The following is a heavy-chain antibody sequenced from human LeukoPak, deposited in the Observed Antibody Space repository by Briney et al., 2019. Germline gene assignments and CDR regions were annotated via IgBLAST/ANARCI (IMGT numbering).Heavy chain of an antibody. CDR3: ARTYSGYDYYFDY. V-gene: IGHV1-3*01. CDR1: GYTFTSYA. CDR2: INAGNGNT. J-gene: IGHJ4*02. Sequence: ASVKVSCKASGYTFTSYAMHWVRQAPGQRLEWMGWINAGNGNTKYSQNFQGRVTFTRDTSASTAYMELSSLRSEDTAVYYCARTYSGYDYYFDYWGQGTLVTVSS. D-gene: IGHD5-12*01.